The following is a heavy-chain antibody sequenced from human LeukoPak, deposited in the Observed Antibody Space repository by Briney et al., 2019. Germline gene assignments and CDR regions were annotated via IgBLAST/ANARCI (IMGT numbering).Heavy chain of an antibody. CDR1: GFTFSSYS. Sequence: GGSLRLSRAASGFTFSSYSMNWVRQAPGKGLEWVSSISSSSSYIYYADSVKGRFTISRDNSKNTLYLQTNSLRAEDTAVYYCAKAGRGTDMVFDYWGQGTLVTVSS. V-gene: IGHV3-21*04. CDR3: AKAGRGTDMVFDY. CDR2: ISSSSSYI. D-gene: IGHD5-18*01. J-gene: IGHJ4*02.